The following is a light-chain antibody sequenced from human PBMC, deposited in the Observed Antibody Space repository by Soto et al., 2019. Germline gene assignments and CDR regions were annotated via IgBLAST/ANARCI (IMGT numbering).Light chain of an antibody. J-gene: IGKJ1*01. CDR3: QQYYCQQYNCYPWA. V-gene: IGKV1-5*03. Sequence: DIQMTQSPSTLSASVGDRVTITCRASQSINNWLAWYQQKPGKTPQLLIYKASTLESGVPSRFSGSGSGTEFTLSISGLQPDDSATYCCQQYYCQQYNCYPWAFGQGTKVEIK. CDR2: KAS. CDR1: QSINNW.